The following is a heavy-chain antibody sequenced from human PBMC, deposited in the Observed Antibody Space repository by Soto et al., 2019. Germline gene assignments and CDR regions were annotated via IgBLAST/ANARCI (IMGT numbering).Heavy chain of an antibody. D-gene: IGHD4-4*01. Sequence: ASVKVSCKASGGTFSSYAISWVRQAPGQGLEWMGGIIPILGIANYAQKFQGRVTITADKSTSTAYMELSSLRSEDTAVYYCARDTTLDYSNDYYYYGMDVWGQGTTVTVSS. CDR2: IIPILGIA. V-gene: IGHV1-69*10. CDR1: GGTFSSYA. J-gene: IGHJ6*02. CDR3: ARDTTLDYSNDYYYYGMDV.